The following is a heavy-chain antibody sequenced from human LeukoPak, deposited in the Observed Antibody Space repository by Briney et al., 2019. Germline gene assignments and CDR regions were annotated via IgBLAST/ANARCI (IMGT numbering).Heavy chain of an antibody. CDR2: IYTSGST. J-gene: IGHJ4*02. Sequence: PSETLSLTCTVSGGSISSYYWSWIRQPAGKGLEWIGRIYTSGSTNYNPSLKSRVTMSVDTSKNQVSLKLSSVTAADTAVYYCARDRGIAARRYFDYWGQGTLVTVSS. D-gene: IGHD6-6*01. CDR1: GGSISSYY. CDR3: ARDRGIAARRYFDY. V-gene: IGHV4-4*07.